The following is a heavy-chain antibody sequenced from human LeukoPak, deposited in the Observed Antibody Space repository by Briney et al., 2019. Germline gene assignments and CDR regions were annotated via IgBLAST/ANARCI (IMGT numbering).Heavy chain of an antibody. CDR1: GGTFSSYA. V-gene: IGHV1-69*04. CDR3: ARGRFRTDSSEAFDI. D-gene: IGHD3-22*01. Sequence: GASVKVSCKASGGTFSSYAISWVRQAPGQGLEWMGRIIPIFGIANYAQKFQGRVTITADKSTSTAYMELSSLRSEDTAVYYCARGRFRTDSSEAFDIWGQGTMVTVSS. J-gene: IGHJ3*02. CDR2: IIPIFGIA.